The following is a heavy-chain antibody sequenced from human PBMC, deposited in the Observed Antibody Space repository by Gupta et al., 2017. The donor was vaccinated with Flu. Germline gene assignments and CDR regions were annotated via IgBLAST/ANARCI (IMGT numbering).Heavy chain of an antibody. CDR3: ARFRGEMDTSLDY. D-gene: IGHD5-18*01. Sequence: SFSGYYWGWIRQPPGKGLEWIGEINHSASTNYNPSLKSRVNISVDTSKNQFALKPSSANDADTAVYYCARFRGEMDTSLDYWGQCALVTIST. CDR2: INHSAST. J-gene: IGHJ4*02. CDR1: SFSGYY. V-gene: IGHV4-34*01.